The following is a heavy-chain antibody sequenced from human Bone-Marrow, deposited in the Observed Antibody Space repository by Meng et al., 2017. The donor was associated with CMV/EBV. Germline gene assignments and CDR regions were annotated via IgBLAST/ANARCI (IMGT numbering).Heavy chain of an antibody. CDR1: GFTFRNAW. CDR2: IRSSSDTI. CDR3: ARDPEDDQLLTFDY. J-gene: IGHJ4*02. D-gene: IGHD2-2*01. Sequence: GGSLRLSCAASGFTFRNAWMSWVRQAPGKGLEWIAHIRSSSDTIYYADSVKGRFTISRDNAKNSLYLQMNSLRAEDTAVYYCARDPEDDQLLTFDYWGQGTLVTVSS. V-gene: IGHV3-48*04.